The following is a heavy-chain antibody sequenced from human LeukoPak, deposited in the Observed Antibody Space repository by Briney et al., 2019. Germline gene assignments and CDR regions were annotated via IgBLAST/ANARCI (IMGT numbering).Heavy chain of an antibody. J-gene: IGHJ4*02. CDR1: GFTFRSYW. D-gene: IGHD6-19*01. Sequence: GGSLRLSCAASGFTFRSYWMSWVHQAPGKGLEWVANIKQDGSEKDYVDSVKGRFTISRDNAKNSLYLQMNSLRAEDTAVYYCARMDIAVAGIFDYWGQGTLVTVSS. V-gene: IGHV3-7*01. CDR2: IKQDGSEK. CDR3: ARMDIAVAGIFDY.